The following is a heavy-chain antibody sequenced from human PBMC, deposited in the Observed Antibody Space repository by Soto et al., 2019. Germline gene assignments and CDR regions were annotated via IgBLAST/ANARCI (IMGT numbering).Heavy chain of an antibody. Sequence: ASVKVSCKASGYTFTSYGISWVRQAPGQGLEWMGWISAYNGNTNYAQKRQGRVTMTTDTSTSTAYLELRSLRSDDTAVYYCARGAAPVVTSFGVVTPFYFDYWGQGTPVPVSS. J-gene: IGHJ4*02. CDR2: ISAYNGNT. CDR3: ARGAAPVVTSFGVVTPFYFDY. D-gene: IGHD3-3*01. V-gene: IGHV1-18*04. CDR1: GYTFTSYG.